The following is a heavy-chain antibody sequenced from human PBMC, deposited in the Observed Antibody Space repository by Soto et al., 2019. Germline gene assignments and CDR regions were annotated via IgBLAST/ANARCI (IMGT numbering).Heavy chain of an antibody. Sequence: GGSLRLSCAASGFTFSSYAMSWVRQAPGKGLEWVPAISGSGGSTYYADSVKGRFTISRDNSKNPLYLQMNSLRAEDTAVYYCAKGRHPITITFEGVIAHYSDYWGQGTQVTVSS. V-gene: IGHV3-23*01. CDR1: GFTFSSYA. J-gene: IGHJ4*02. CDR2: ISGSGGST. CDR3: AKGRHPITITFEGVIAHYSDY. D-gene: IGHD3-16*02.